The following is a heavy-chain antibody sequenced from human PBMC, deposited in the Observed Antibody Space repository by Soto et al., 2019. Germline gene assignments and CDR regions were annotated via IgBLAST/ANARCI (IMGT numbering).Heavy chain of an antibody. CDR3: AKDFKWVRGYCSSTSCSVDY. V-gene: IGHV3-23*01. CDR1: GFTFSSYA. Sequence: EVQLLESGGGLVQPGGSLRLSCAASGFTFSSYAMSWVRQAPGKGLEWVSAISGSGGSTYYAYSVKGRFTISRDNSKNTLYLQMNSLRAEDTAVYYCAKDFKWVRGYCSSTSCSVDYWGQGTLVTVSS. J-gene: IGHJ4*02. D-gene: IGHD2-2*01. CDR2: ISGSGGST.